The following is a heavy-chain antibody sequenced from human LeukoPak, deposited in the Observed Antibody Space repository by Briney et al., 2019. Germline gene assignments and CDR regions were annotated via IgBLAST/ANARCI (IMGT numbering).Heavy chain of an antibody. CDR1: GFTFTSYA. CDR3: AKGFDYYDSSGPFDY. V-gene: IGHV3-23*01. J-gene: IGHJ4*02. Sequence: GGSLRLSCAASGFTFTSYAMIWVRQAPGKGRGWVSALSGSGGSTYYEDSVKGRFTISRDNSKNTLYLQMNSLRAEDTAVYYCAKGFDYYDSSGPFDYWGQGTLVTVSS. D-gene: IGHD3-22*01. CDR2: LSGSGGST.